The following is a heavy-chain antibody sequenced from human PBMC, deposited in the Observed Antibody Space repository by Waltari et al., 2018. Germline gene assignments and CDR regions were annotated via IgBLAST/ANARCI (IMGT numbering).Heavy chain of an antibody. CDR1: GGSISSRSYY. D-gene: IGHD3-22*01. CDR3: ARRGHDYYDSSGYYY. Sequence: QLQLQESGPGMVKPSETLSLTCTVSGGSISSRSYYLGWIRQPPGKGLEWIGSIYYSGSTYYNPSLKSRVTISVDTSKNQFSLKLSSVTAADTAVYYCARRGHDYYDSSGYYYWGQGTLVTVSS. CDR2: IYYSGST. V-gene: IGHV4-39*01. J-gene: IGHJ4*02.